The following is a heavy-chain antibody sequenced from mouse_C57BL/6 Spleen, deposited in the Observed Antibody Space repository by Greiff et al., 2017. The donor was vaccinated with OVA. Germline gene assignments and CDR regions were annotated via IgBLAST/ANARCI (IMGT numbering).Heavy chain of an antibody. CDR2: INPGSGGT. D-gene: IGHD1-1*01. Sequence: VQLQQSGAELVRPGTSVKVSCKASGYAFTNYLIEWVKQRPGQGLEWIGVINPGSGGTNYNEKFKGKATLTADKSSSTAYMQLSSLTSEDSAVYFGARGGYYGSTYWYFDVWGTGTTVTVSS. J-gene: IGHJ1*03. CDR3: ARGGYYGSTYWYFDV. V-gene: IGHV1-54*01. CDR1: GYAFTNYL.